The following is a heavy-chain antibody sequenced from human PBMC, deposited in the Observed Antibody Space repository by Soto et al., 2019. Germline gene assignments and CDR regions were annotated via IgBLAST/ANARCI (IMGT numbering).Heavy chain of an antibody. D-gene: IGHD3-10*01. J-gene: IGHJ4*02. CDR2: INHGGAT. CDR1: GGSVSGASYY. CDR3: ARGLDLSGSGSPDLNGY. V-gene: IGHV4-61*01. Sequence: SETLSLTCTVSGGSVSGASYYWSWIRQVPGQGLEWIGNINHGGATNYNPSLKTRATISVDTSKTQFSLRVTSVTSVDTAVYYRARGLDLSGSGSPDLNGYSGQGTLVTVSS.